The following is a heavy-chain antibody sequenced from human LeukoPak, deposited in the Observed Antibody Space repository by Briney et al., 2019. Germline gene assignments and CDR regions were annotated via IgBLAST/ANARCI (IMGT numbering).Heavy chain of an antibody. CDR1: GGSFSGYY. CDR3: ARAGGVNYYDSSGPGPRYYYYMDV. D-gene: IGHD3-22*01. Sequence: SETLSLTCAVHGGSFSGYYWSWIRQPPGKGLEWIGEINHSGSTNYNPSLTGRVTISVDTSKNQFSLKLSSVTAADTAVYYCARAGGVNYYDSSGPGPRYYYYMDVWGKGTTVTVSS. V-gene: IGHV4-34*01. J-gene: IGHJ6*03. CDR2: INHSGST.